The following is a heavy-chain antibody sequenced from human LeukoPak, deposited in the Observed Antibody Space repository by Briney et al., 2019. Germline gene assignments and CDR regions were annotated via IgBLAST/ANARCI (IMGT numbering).Heavy chain of an antibody. CDR2: ISWDGGST. J-gene: IGHJ3*02. D-gene: IGHD3-10*01. CDR1: GFTFDDYA. CDR3: AREFRSGDAFDI. V-gene: IGHV3-43D*03. Sequence: GGSLRLSCAASGFTFDDYAMHWVRQAPGKGLEWVSLISWDGGSTYYADSVKGRFTISRDNAKNSLYLQMNSLRAEDTALYYCAREFRSGDAFDIWGQGTMVTVSS.